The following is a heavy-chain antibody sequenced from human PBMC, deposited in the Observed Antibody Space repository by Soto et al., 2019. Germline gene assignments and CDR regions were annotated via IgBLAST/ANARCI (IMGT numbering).Heavy chain of an antibody. CDR3: ARGIGGWFGVAYYYGMDV. CDR2: ISPYNGNT. D-gene: IGHD3-10*01. CDR1: GYTFTSYG. J-gene: IGHJ6*02. Sequence: QVQLVQSGAEVKKPGASVKVSCKASGYTFTSYGISWVRQAPGQGLEWMGWISPYNGNTNYAQKLQGRVTMTTDTSTRTAYMDMRSRRSDDTAVYYCARGIGGWFGVAYYYGMDVWAKGPRSPSP. V-gene: IGHV1-18*01.